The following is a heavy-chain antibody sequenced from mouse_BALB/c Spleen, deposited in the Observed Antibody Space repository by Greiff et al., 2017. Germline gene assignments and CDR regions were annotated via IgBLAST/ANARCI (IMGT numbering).Heavy chain of an antibody. CDR3: TREFLTMIMGAMDY. CDR2: INPSNGGT. CDR1: GYTFTSYY. V-gene: IGHV1S81*02. Sequence: QVQLQQPGAELVKPGASVKLSCKASGYTFTSYYMYWVKQRPGQGLEWIGGINPSNGGTNFNEKFKSKATLTVDKSSSTAYMQLSSLTSEDSAVYYCTREFLTMIMGAMDYWGQGTSVTVSS. D-gene: IGHD2-4*01. J-gene: IGHJ4*01.